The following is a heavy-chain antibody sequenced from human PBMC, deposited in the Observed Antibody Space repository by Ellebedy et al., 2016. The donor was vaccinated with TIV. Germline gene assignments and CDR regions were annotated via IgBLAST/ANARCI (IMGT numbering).Heavy chain of an antibody. CDR2: IDPSDSYT. CDR3: ASTNHLLPRSHDAFDI. D-gene: IGHD1-26*01. V-gene: IGHV5-10-1*01. Sequence: GESLKISCQGSGYSFTSYWISWVRQMPGKGLEWMGRIDPSDSYTNYSPSFQGHVTISADKSISTAYLQWSSLKASDTAMYYCASTNHLLPRSHDAFDIWGQGTMVTVSS. CDR1: GYSFTSYW. J-gene: IGHJ3*02.